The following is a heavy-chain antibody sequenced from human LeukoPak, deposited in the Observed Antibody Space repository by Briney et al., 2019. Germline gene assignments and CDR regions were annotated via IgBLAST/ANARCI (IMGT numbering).Heavy chain of an antibody. Sequence: GGSLRLSCAASGLTFRTYPMSWVRQAPGKGLEWVSAISGSGGSTYYADSVKGRFTISRDNSKNTLYLQMNSLRAEDTAVYYCAKDLLTYYYDSSGLTGYWGQGTLVTVSS. V-gene: IGHV3-23*01. D-gene: IGHD3-22*01. CDR2: ISGSGGST. J-gene: IGHJ4*02. CDR1: GLTFRTYP. CDR3: AKDLLTYYYDSSGLTGY.